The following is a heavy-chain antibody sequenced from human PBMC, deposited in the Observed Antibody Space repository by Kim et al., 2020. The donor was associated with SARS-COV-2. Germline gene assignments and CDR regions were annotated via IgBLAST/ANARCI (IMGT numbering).Heavy chain of an antibody. CDR1: GYSFTSYW. J-gene: IGHJ4*02. V-gene: IGHV5-51*01. D-gene: IGHD4-17*01. CDR2: IYPGDSDT. Sequence: GESLKISCKGSGYSFTSYWIGWVRQMPGKGLEWMGIIYPGDSDTRYSPSFQGQVTISADKSISTAYLQWSSLKASDTAMYYCARLPMTTVTHGPVDYWGQGTLVTVSS. CDR3: ARLPMTTVTHGPVDY.